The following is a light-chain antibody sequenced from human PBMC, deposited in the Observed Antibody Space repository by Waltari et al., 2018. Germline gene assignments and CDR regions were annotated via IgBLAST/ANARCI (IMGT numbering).Light chain of an antibody. V-gene: IGLV2-14*03. CDR3: SSYTSSNTVI. CDR2: DVS. J-gene: IGLJ2*01. CDR1: SSDFANYDY. Sequence: QSALPQPASVSGSPGQSITLSCTGPSSDFANYDYVSWYLQHPGRAPKLMIYDVSNRPSGVSNRFSGSKSGNTASLTISGLQAEDEAEYYCSSYTSSNTVIFGGGTKLTVL.